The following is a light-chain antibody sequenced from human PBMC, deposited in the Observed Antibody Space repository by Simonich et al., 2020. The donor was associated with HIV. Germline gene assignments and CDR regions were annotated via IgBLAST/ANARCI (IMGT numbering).Light chain of an antibody. CDR1: SSDFGGYNY. J-gene: IGLJ3*02. V-gene: IGLV2-14*03. CDR2: VVI. CDR3: SSYTSYSIWV. Sequence: QSALTQPASVSGSPGQSITISCPGTSSDFGGYNYVSSYQQHPGKAPKLMIYVVIKRPSGVSKRFSGYKSGNTASLIISGLQAEDEADYYCSSYTSYSIWVFGGGTNLTVL.